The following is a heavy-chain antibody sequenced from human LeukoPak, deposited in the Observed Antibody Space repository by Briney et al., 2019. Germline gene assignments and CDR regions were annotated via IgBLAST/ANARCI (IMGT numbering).Heavy chain of an antibody. J-gene: IGHJ4*02. D-gene: IGHD4-17*01. CDR2: ISGSGGNT. Sequence: PGGSLRLSCAASGFTFSSYAMSWVRQAPGKGLEWVSAISGSGGNTYYADSVKGRFTISRDNSKNTLYLQMNSLRAEDTAVYYCAKDSLFADPTDYFDYWGQGTLVTVSS. CDR1: GFTFSSYA. V-gene: IGHV3-23*01. CDR3: AKDSLFADPTDYFDY.